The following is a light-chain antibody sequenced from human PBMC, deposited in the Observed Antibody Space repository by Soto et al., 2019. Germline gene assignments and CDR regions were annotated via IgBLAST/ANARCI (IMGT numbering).Light chain of an antibody. CDR1: HSVSSD. CDR2: GAS. V-gene: IGKV3-15*01. Sequence: EIVMTQSPATLSVSPGERATLSCRASHSVSSDLAWYQQKPGQAPRLLIYGASTRAIGIPARFSGSGSGTEFTLTISSLQPDDFATYYCQQYTSYPWTFGQGTKVDIK. CDR3: QQYTSYPWT. J-gene: IGKJ1*01.